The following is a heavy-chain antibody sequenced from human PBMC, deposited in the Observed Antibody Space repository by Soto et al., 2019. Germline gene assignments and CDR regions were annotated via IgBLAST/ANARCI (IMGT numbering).Heavy chain of an antibody. CDR2: IKQDGSET. J-gene: IGHJ4*02. Sequence: ELQLVESGGGLVQPGGSLRLSCVVSGFSFRNYWMSWVRQAPGKGLEWVANIKQDGSETYYVDSMKGRFTISRDNAENSLYLQMTSLRGDDTAVYYCARGWATTAGTGDNWGQGTLVIVSS. D-gene: IGHD6-19*01. CDR3: ARGWATTAGTGDN. V-gene: IGHV3-7*01. CDR1: GFSFRNYW.